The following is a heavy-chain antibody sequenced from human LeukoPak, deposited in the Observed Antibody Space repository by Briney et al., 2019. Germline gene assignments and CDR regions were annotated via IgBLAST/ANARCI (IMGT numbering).Heavy chain of an antibody. CDR3: ARDHSWFGEFFYDY. CDR2: IYTSGST. D-gene: IGHD3-10*01. J-gene: IGHJ4*02. V-gene: IGHV4-4*07. Sequence: SEILSLTCTVSGGSISSYYWSWIRQPAGKGLEWIGRIYTSGSTNYNPSLKSRVTMSVDTSKNQFSLKLSSVTAADTAVYYCARDHSWFGEFFYDYWGQGTLVTVSS. CDR1: GGSISSYY.